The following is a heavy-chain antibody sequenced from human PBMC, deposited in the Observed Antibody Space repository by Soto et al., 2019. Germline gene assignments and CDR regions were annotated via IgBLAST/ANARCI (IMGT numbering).Heavy chain of an antibody. D-gene: IGHD3-9*01. CDR2: IYYSGST. V-gene: IGHV4-59*08. CDR3: ARHSSNAVSTIYYFDY. Sequence: QVQLQESGPGLVKPSETLSLTCTVSGGSISTYYWSWIRQPPGKGLEWIGYIYYSGSTNYNPSLKSRVTISVDTSKNQFSLKLSSVTAADTAVYYCARHSSNAVSTIYYFDYWGQGTLVTVSS. J-gene: IGHJ4*02. CDR1: GGSISTYY.